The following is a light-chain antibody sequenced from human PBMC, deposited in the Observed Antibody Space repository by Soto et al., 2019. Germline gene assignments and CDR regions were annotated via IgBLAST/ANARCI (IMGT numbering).Light chain of an antibody. CDR1: SSNIGAGYD. Sequence: QSVLTQPPSVSGAPGQRVTISCTGSSSNIGAGYDVHWYQQLPGTAPKVLIYGNSNRPSGVPDRFSGSKSGTPTSLAITGLQPEDEADYYCQSYDSSLSGSVFGGGTQLTVL. CDR3: QSYDSSLSGSV. CDR2: GNS. V-gene: IGLV1-40*01. J-gene: IGLJ2*01.